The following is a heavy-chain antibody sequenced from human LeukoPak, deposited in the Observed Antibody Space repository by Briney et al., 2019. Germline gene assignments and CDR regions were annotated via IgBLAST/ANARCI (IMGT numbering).Heavy chain of an antibody. Sequence: PSETLSLTCTVSGGSISSYYWSWIRQPPGKGLEWIGYIYYSGSTNYNPSLRSRVTISMDTSNNQFSLRLSSVTAADTAVYYCARTGPGGYWGQGILVTVSS. D-gene: IGHD1-14*01. CDR2: IYYSGST. CDR3: ARTGPGGY. J-gene: IGHJ4*02. V-gene: IGHV4-59*01. CDR1: GGSISSYY.